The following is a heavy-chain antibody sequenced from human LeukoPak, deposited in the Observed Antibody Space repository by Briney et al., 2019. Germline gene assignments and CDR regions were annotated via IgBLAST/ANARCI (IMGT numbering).Heavy chain of an antibody. V-gene: IGHV3-11*03. CDR2: ISGSSSYI. D-gene: IGHD5-18*01. CDR3: GRSRLGYAYVY. CDR1: GFTFSDYY. J-gene: IGHJ4*02. Sequence: GGSLRLSCAASGFTFSDYYTNWIRQAPGEELEWVSSISGSSSYINYADSVKGRFTISRDNAKSSLYLQMNSLRAEDTAVYYCGRSRLGYAYVYWGQGTLVTVSS.